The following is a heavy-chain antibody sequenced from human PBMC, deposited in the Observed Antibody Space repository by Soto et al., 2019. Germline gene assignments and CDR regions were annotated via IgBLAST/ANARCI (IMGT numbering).Heavy chain of an antibody. D-gene: IGHD2-2*01. CDR2: IIPIFGTA. V-gene: IGHV1-69*01. CDR1: GGTFSSYA. J-gene: IGHJ4*02. Sequence: QVQLVQSVAEVKKPGSSVKVSCKASGGTFSSYAISWVRQAPGQGLEWMGGIIPIFGTANYAQKFQGRVTITADESTSTAYMELSSLRSEDTAVYYCARTPRIRYCSSTSCYLNFDYWGQGTLVTVSS. CDR3: ARTPRIRYCSSTSCYLNFDY.